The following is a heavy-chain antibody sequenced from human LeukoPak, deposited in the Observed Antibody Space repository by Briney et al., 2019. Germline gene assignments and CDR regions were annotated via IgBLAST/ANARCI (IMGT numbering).Heavy chain of an antibody. CDR1: GGSFSGYY. CDR3: ARVGDSYYYYYYMDV. V-gene: IGHV4-34*01. CDR2: INHSGST. Sequence: SETLSLTCAVYGGSFSGYYWSWIRQPPGKGLEWIGEINHSGSTNYNPSLKSRVTISVDTSKNQFSLKLSSVTAADTAVYYCARVGDSYYYYYYMDVWGKGTTATVSS. D-gene: IGHD3-16*01. J-gene: IGHJ6*03.